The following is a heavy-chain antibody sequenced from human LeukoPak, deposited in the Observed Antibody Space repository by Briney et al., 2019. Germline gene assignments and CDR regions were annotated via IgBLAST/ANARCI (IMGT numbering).Heavy chain of an antibody. D-gene: IGHD7-27*01. CDR3: ARGPRPGKTGDDYYYGMDV. V-gene: IGHV4-34*01. J-gene: IGHJ6*04. CDR2: INHWGST. Sequence: SEPLSLMCAVYGGFFSGCYWLGIRRPPGKALECVGDINHWGSTNYNPTLKSRVTISVYTSKNQFSLKLSSVTAADTAVYYCARGPRPGKTGDDYYYGMDVWGKGTPVTVSS. CDR1: GGFFSGCY.